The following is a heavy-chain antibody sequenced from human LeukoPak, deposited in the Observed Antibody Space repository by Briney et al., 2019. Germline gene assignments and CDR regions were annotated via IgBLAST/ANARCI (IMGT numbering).Heavy chain of an antibody. CDR3: ATVHLSGYSPHDAFDI. J-gene: IGHJ3*02. Sequence: ASVKVSCKVSGYTLTELSMHWVRQAPGKGLEWMGGFDPEDGETIYAQKFRGRVTMTEDTSTDTAYMELSSLRSEDTAVYYCATVHLSGYSPHDAFDIWGQGTMVTVSS. CDR1: GYTLTELS. CDR2: FDPEDGET. V-gene: IGHV1-24*01. D-gene: IGHD3-22*01.